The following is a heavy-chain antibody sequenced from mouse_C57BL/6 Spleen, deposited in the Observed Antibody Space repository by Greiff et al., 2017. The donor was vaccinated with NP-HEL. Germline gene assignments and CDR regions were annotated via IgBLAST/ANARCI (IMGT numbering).Heavy chain of an antibody. J-gene: IGHJ2*01. CDR1: GYTFTSYG. CDR2: IYPRSGDT. Sequence: VQLQESGAELARPGASVKLSCKASGYTFTSYGISWVKQRTGQGLEWIGEIYPRSGDTYYNEKFKGKATLTADKSSSTAYMELRSLTSEDSAVYFCAREGLTGTGDYWGQGTTLTVSS. D-gene: IGHD4-1*01. CDR3: AREGLTGTGDY. V-gene: IGHV1-81*01.